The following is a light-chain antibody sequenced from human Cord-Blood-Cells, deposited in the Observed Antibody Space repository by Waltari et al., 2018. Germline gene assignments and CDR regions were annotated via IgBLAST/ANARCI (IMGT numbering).Light chain of an antibody. J-gene: IGKJ2*01. V-gene: IGKV1-39*01. CDR2: DAS. Sequence: DIQMTQSQSSLSASVGDRVTITCRASQSISSYLNWYQQKPGKAPKLLIYDASSLQSGVPSRFSGSGSGTDFTLTISSLQPEDFATYYCQQSYSTLPYTFGQGTKLEIK. CDR3: QQSYSTLPYT. CDR1: QSISSY.